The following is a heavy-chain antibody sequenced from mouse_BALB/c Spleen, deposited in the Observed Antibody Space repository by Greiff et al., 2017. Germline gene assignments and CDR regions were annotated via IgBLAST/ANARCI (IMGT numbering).Heavy chain of an antibody. CDR3: ASLYYGNYYAMDY. V-gene: IGHV2-2*02. CDR1: GFSLTSYG. J-gene: IGHJ4*01. Sequence: VQVVESGPGLVQPSQSLSITCTVSGFSLTSYGVHWVRQSPGKGLEWLGVIWSGGSTDYNAAFISRLSISKDNSKSQVFFKMNSLQANDTAIYYCASLYYGNYYAMDYWGQGTSVTVSS. CDR2: IWSGGST. D-gene: IGHD2-1*01.